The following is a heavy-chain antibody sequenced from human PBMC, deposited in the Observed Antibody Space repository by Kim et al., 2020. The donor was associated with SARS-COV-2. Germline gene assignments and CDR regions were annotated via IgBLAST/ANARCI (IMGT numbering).Heavy chain of an antibody. Sequence: GRFTIARDNAKNSLYLQMNSLRAEDTAVYYCAREQWLVRGPDYYYYGMDVWGQGTTVTVSS. D-gene: IGHD6-19*01. CDR3: AREQWLVRGPDYYYYGMDV. J-gene: IGHJ6*02. V-gene: IGHV3-11*05.